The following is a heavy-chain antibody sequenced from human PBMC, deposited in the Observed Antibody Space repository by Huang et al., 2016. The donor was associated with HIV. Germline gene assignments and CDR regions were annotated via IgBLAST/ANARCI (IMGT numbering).Heavy chain of an antibody. V-gene: IGHV3-23*01. Sequence: EVQLLESGGGLVQPGGSLRLSCAASGFTFSSYAMSWVRQAPGKGLEWVSSITGRGSSSYYADSVNGRFTISRDNSKNTLYLQMNSLRAEDTAIYYCAKADSGAAAGSLVDYWGQGTLVTVSS. D-gene: IGHD6-13*01. J-gene: IGHJ4*02. CDR2: ITGRGSSS. CDR3: AKADSGAAAGSLVDY. CDR1: GFTFSSYA.